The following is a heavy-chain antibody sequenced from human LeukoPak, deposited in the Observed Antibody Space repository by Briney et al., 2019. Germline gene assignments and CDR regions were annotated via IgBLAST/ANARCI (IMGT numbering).Heavy chain of an antibody. V-gene: IGHV4-61*02. J-gene: IGHJ4*02. CDR2: IYTSGST. CDR1: GGSISSGSYY. D-gene: IGHD6-19*01. CDR3: ARSGYIAVAGDFDY. Sequence: SETLSLTCTVSGGSISSGSYYWSWIRQPAGKGLEWIGRIYTSGSTNYNPSLKSRVTISVDTSKNQFSLKLSSVTAADTAVYYCARSGYIAVAGDFDYWGQGTLVTVS.